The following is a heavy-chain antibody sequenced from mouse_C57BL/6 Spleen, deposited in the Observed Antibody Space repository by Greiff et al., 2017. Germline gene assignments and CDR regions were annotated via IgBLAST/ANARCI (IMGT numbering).Heavy chain of an antibody. J-gene: IGHJ4*01. D-gene: IGHD2-4*01. CDR2: INPSTGGT. CDR1: GYSFTGYY. Sequence: EVQLQQSGPELVKPGASVKISCKASGYSFTGYYMNWVKQSPEKSLEWIGEINPSTGGTTYNQKFKAKATLTVDKSSSTAYMQLKSLTSEDSAVYYCARSIYYDYDYYAMDYWGQGTSVTVSS. CDR3: ARSIYYDYDYYAMDY. V-gene: IGHV1-42*01.